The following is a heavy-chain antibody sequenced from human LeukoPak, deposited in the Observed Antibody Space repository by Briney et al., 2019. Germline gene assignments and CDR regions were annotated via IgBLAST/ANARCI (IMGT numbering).Heavy chain of an antibody. CDR1: GFRFSDFA. J-gene: IGHJ1*01. CDR2: IWYDGHST. V-gene: IGHV3-33*01. CDR3: ARGYGSGSYLDK. Sequence: GRPLRLSCAASGFRFSDFAMHWVRQAPGKGLEWLALIWYDGHSTYYTDSVKGRFTISRDDANDTLYLRMTSLSADDTAVYFCARGYGSGSYLDKWGQGTLVTVSS. D-gene: IGHD3-10*01.